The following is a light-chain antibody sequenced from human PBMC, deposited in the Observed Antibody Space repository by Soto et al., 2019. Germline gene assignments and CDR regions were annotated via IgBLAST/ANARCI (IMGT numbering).Light chain of an antibody. J-gene: IGKJ1*01. CDR2: DAS. CDR1: QSVSSRN. V-gene: IGKV3-20*01. CDR3: QQYSDSPLT. Sequence: EIVLTQSPGTLSLSPGERATLSCRASQSVSSRNLAWLQHKPGQAPRLLIYDASTRATGIPDRFSGSGSGIDFTLTISRLEPEDFAVYYCQQYSDSPLTFGQGTKVEFK.